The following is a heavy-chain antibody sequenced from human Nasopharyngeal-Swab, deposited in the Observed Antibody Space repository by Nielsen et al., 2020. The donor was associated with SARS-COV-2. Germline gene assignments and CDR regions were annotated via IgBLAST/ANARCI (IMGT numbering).Heavy chain of an antibody. V-gene: IGHV3-9*01. CDR1: GFTFDDYA. J-gene: IGHJ5*02. D-gene: IGHD6-13*01. CDR2: ISWNSGSI. Sequence: SLTLSCAASGFTFDDYAIHWVRQAPGKGLELVSGISWNSGSIGYADSVKGRFTISRDNAKNSLYLQMNSLRAEDTALYYGAKDTSSSWYVGWFDPWGQGTLVTVSS. CDR3: AKDTSSSWYVGWFDP.